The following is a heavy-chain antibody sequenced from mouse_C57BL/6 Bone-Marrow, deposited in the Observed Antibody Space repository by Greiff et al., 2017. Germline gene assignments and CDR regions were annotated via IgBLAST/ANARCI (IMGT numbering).Heavy chain of an antibody. CDR2: ISGGSGNT. Sequence: EVKLMESGGGLVKPGGSLKLSCAASGFTFSSYTMSWVRQTPEKRLEWVATISGGSGNTYYADSVKGRFTISRANAKNTLYLQMSSLRSEDTALYYCARTYYAMDYWGQGTSVTVSS. V-gene: IGHV5-9*01. J-gene: IGHJ4*01. CDR1: GFTFSSYT. CDR3: ARTYYAMDY.